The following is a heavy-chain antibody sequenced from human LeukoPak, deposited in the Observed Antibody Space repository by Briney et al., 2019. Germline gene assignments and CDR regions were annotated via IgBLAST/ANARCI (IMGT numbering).Heavy chain of an antibody. CDR1: GFTFSSYS. V-gene: IGHV3-21*01. CDR3: ARPLSIVGATIGAFDI. D-gene: IGHD1-26*01. CDR2: ISSSSTYI. Sequence: PGGSLRLSCAASGFTFSSYSMSWVRQAPGKGLERVSSISSSSTYIYYADSVKGRFTISRDNAKNSLYLQMNSLRAEDTAVYYCARPLSIVGATIGAFDIWGQGTMVTVSS. J-gene: IGHJ3*02.